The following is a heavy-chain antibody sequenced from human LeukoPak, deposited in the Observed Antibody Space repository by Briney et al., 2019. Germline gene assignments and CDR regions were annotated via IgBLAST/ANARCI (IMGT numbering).Heavy chain of an antibody. CDR3: AGGGSSGWYWY. D-gene: IGHD6-19*01. CDR2: IYYSGST. Sequence: SETLSLTCTVSGGSISSSSYYWGWIRQPPGKGLEWIGSIYYSGSTYYNPSLKSRVTISVDTSKNQFSLKLSSVTAPDTSVYYGAGGGSSGWYWYWGQGTLVTVSS. CDR1: GGSISSSSYY. J-gene: IGHJ4*02. V-gene: IGHV4-39*01.